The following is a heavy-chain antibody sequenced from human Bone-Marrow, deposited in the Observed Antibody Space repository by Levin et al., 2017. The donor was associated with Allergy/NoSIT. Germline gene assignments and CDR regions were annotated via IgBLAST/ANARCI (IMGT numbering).Heavy chain of an antibody. J-gene: IGHJ4*02. CDR1: GGSISGSDYY. D-gene: IGHD6-19*01. V-gene: IGHV4-39*07. Sequence: SETLSLTCTVSGGSISGSDYYWGWIRQPPGKELEWIGSVYYNGNTFYSPSLKSRVTISVDTSKKQFSLKLNSATAADTAVYFCARDPQALARRGYFDLWGQGTLVTVSS. CDR2: VYYNGNT. CDR3: ARDPQALARRGYFDL.